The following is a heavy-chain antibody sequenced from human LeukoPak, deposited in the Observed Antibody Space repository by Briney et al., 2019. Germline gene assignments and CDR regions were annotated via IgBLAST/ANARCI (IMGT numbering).Heavy chain of an antibody. V-gene: IGHV3-23*01. D-gene: IGHD6-13*01. CDR3: AKGYSNSWYVDY. CDR1: GFTFSSYA. J-gene: IGHJ4*02. CDR2: ISGSGGGT. Sequence: GGSLRLSCAASGFTFSSYAMSWVRQAPGKGLEWVSSISGSGGGTYYADSVKGRFTISRDNSKDTLYLQMNSLRAEDTAVYYCAKGYSNSWYVDYWGQGTLVTVSS.